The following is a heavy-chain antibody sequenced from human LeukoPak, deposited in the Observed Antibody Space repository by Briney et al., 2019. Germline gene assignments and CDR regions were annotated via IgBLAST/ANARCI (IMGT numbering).Heavy chain of an antibody. D-gene: IGHD2-8*01. J-gene: IGHJ6*03. CDR2: INCNSGDA. CDR1: GYSFTEHY. CDR3: ARSAGHCSNGIGFTDYYMDV. Sequence: GASVQVSCKSSGYSFTEHYIYWVRQPPGQGREWVGRINCNSGDAFSAHKFQVRVTMTRDPSVTTAYLDLSSVTSDDTAVYFCARSAGHCSNGIGFTDYYMDVWGRGTTVTVSS. V-gene: IGHV1-2*02.